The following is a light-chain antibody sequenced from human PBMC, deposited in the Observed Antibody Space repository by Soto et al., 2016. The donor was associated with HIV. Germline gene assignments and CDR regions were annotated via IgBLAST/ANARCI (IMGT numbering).Light chain of an antibody. CDR1: SLRSNY. CDR2: AKN. Sequence: SSELTQDPAVSVALGQTVRITCQGDSLRSNYVSWYQQKPGQAPILVIYAKNKRPSGIPDRFAGSSSGDTPSLTITGAQEADEADYYCCSRDNSGDHWLFGGGTKLTVL. V-gene: IGLV3-19*01. CDR3: CSRDNSGDHWL. J-gene: IGLJ3*02.